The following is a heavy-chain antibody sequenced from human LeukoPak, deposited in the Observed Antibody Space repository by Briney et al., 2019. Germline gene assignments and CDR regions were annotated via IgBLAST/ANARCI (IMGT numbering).Heavy chain of an antibody. J-gene: IGHJ3*02. CDR3: AREGGPYSSGWYRGGPYDAFDI. CDR2: ISAYNGNT. V-gene: IGHV1-18*01. D-gene: IGHD6-19*01. CDR1: GYTFTSYG. Sequence: ASVKVSCKASGYTFTSYGISWVRQAPGQGREWMGWISAYNGNTNYSHKLQGRVTMTTDTSTSTIYMELRSLRSDDTAVYYCAREGGPYSSGWYRGGPYDAFDIWGQGTMVTVSS.